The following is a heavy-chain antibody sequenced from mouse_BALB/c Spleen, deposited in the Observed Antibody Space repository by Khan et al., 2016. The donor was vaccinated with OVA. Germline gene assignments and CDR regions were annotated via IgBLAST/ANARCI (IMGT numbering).Heavy chain of an antibody. Sequence: VQLQESGPGPVAPSQSLSITCTVSGFSLSRYNIHWIRQPPGKVLEWLGMIWGGGGTDYNSTLKSRLSISKDNSKSQVFLKMNSLQTDDTAMYYCARAYYRYDGYYAMDYWGQGTSVTVSS. CDR2: IWGGGGT. V-gene: IGHV2-6-4*01. CDR3: ARAYYRYDGYYAMDY. D-gene: IGHD2-14*01. J-gene: IGHJ4*01. CDR1: GFSLSRYN.